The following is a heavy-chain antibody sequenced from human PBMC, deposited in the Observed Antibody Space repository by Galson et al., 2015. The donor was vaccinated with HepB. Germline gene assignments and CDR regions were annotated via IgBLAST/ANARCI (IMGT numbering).Heavy chain of an antibody. CDR3: ARVYDILTGYHWFDP. CDR1: GFTVISNY. CDR2: IYSGGST. J-gene: IGHJ5*02. Sequence: SLRLSCAASGFTVISNYMSWVRQAPGKGLEWVSVIYSGGSTYYADSVKGRFTISRHNSKNTLYLQMNSLRAEDTAVYYCARVYDILTGYHWFDPWGQGTLVTVSS. D-gene: IGHD3-9*01. V-gene: IGHV3-53*04.